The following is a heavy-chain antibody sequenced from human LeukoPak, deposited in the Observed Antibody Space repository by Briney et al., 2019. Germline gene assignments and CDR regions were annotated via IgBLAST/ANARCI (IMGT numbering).Heavy chain of an antibody. D-gene: IGHD1-7*01. CDR3: ARGNWSYGY. CDR1: GSSISGYY. CDR2: IYDRNT. V-gene: IGHV4-59*01. J-gene: IGHJ4*02. Sequence: ETLSLTCTVSGSSISGYYWSWIRQAPGEGLEWIGYIYDRNTNYNPSLKSRVTISIDTSTSSFSLKLTSVTAADTAVYCARGNWSYGYWGQGTLVTVSS.